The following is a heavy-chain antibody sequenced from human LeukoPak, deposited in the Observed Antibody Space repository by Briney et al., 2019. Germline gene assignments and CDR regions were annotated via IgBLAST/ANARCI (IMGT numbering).Heavy chain of an antibody. V-gene: IGHV1-69*05. J-gene: IGHJ4*02. Sequence: SVKVSCKASGGTFNNYAISWVRQAPGQGREWMGRIIPIFGTADYAQKFQGRVTVTTDESTSTAYMELSRLRSEDTAVYYCARSGSYPNYYFDYWGQGTLVTVSS. CDR2: IIPIFGTA. CDR1: GGTFNNYA. D-gene: IGHD1-26*01. CDR3: ARSGSYPNYYFDY.